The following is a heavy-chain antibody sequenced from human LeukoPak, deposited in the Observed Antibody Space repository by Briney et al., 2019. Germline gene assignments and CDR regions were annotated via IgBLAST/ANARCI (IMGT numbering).Heavy chain of an antibody. J-gene: IGHJ6*02. Sequence: ASVTVSFKASGYTFIDYYMHWVRLAPAQGLVWMGLVNPKNGNTNYQRNFTGRVTMTRDTSISTAYMELTRLKSDDTAVYFCATRGGVTTQRRHHSHNMDVWGQGTTVTVSS. CDR3: ATRGGVTTQRRHHSHNMDV. CDR1: GYTFIDYY. D-gene: IGHD1-14*01. CDR2: VNPKNGNT. V-gene: IGHV1-2*06.